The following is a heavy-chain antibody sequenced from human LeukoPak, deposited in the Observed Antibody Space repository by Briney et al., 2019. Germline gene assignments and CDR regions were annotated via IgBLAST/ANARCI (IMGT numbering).Heavy chain of an antibody. J-gene: IGHJ6*02. D-gene: IGHD4-11*01. CDR2: ISSSSSYI. V-gene: IGHV3-21*01. CDR3: ARDAYSNYYYYGMDV. CDR1: GFTFSSYS. Sequence: GGSLRLSCAASGFTFSSYSMNWVRQAPGKGLEWVSSISSSSSYIYYADSVKGRFTISRDNAKNSLYLQMNSLRAEDTAVYYCARDAYSNYYYYGMDVWGQGTTVTVSS.